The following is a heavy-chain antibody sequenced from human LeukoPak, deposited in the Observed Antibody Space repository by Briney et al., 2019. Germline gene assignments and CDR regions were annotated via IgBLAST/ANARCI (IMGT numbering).Heavy chain of an antibody. Sequence: SVKVSCKASGGTFSSYAISWVRQAPGQGLEWMGRIIPILGIANYAQKFQGRVTITTDKSTSTAYMELSSLRSEDTAVYYCARASAYDGDYSNYYFDYWGQGTLVTVSS. CDR3: ARASAYDGDYSNYYFDY. CDR2: IIPILGIA. V-gene: IGHV1-69*04. D-gene: IGHD4-11*01. J-gene: IGHJ4*02. CDR1: GGTFSSYA.